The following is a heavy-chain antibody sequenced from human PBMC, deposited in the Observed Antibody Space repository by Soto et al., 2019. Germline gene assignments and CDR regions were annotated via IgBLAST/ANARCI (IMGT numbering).Heavy chain of an antibody. D-gene: IGHD6-6*01. CDR2: IIPILGIA. V-gene: IGHV1-69*02. CDR1: GGTFSSYT. CDR3: AWSSHGTGPEDAFDI. Sequence: SVKVSCKASGGTFSSYTISWVRRAPGQGLEWMGRIIPILGIANYAQKFQGRVTITADKSTSTAYMELSSLRSEDTAVYYCAWSSHGTGPEDAFDIWGQGTMVTVSS. J-gene: IGHJ3*02.